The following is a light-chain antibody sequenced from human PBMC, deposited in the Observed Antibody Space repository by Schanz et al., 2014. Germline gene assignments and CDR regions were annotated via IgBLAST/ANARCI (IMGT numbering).Light chain of an antibody. CDR1: TGAVTSGHY. CDR2: DTS. CDR3: LLSYSGARA. J-gene: IGLJ2*01. Sequence: QAVVTQEPSLTVSPGGTVTLTCGSSTGAVTSGHYPYWFQQKPGQALRTLIYDTSNKHSWTPARFSGSLLGGKAALTLSGAQPEDEAEYYCLLSYSGARAFGGGTKLTVL. V-gene: IGLV7-46*01.